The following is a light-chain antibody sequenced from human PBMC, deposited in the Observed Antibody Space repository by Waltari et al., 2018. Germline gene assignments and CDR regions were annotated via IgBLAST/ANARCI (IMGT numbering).Light chain of an antibody. Sequence: SYVLTQPPSVSVAPGKTARITCGGNNIGSKSVHWYQQKPGQAPVLVISDNIDRPSGIPGRFSGSNAGNTATLAISRVEAGDEADYYLQVWDSLVIFGGGTKLTVL. CDR1: NIGSKS. CDR2: DNI. CDR3: QVWDSLVI. V-gene: IGLV3-21*04. J-gene: IGLJ2*01.